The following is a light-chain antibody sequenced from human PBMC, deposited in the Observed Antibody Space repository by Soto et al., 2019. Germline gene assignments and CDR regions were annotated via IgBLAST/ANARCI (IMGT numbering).Light chain of an antibody. J-gene: IGLJ2*01. CDR3: SSYTSSGTWV. V-gene: IGLV2-14*01. CDR2: DVY. CDR1: SGDVGGYDY. Sequence: QSALTQPASVSGSPEQSITISCTGTSGDVGGYDYVSWYQQHPGNAPKLMIYDVYDRPSGVSDRFSGSKSGNTASLTISGLQADDEADYYCSSYTSSGTWVFGGRTKLTVL.